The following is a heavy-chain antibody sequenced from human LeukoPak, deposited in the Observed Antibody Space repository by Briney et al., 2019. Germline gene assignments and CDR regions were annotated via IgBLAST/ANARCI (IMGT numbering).Heavy chain of an antibody. D-gene: IGHD2-2*01. CDR2: IIPIFGTA. CDR1: GGTFSSYA. V-gene: IGHV1-69*13. CDR3: AIPRGCSSTSCSIYYFDY. J-gene: IGHJ4*02. Sequence: SVKVSCKASGGTFSSYAISWVRQAPGQGLEWMGGIIPIFGTANYAQKFQGRVTITADESTSTAYVELSSLRSEDTAVYYCAIPRGCSSTSCSIYYFDYWGQGTLVTVSS.